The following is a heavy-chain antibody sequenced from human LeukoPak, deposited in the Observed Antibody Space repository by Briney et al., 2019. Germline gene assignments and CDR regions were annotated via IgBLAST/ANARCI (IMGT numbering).Heavy chain of an antibody. Sequence: GGSLRLSCAVSGFTFRDYEMHWVRQAPGKGQEWISYISTSGSTTFYADSVKGRFTISRDNSKNTLYLQMNSLRAEDTAVYYCAKSLSSAAFFDAFDIWGQGTMVTVSS. V-gene: IGHV3-48*03. CDR1: GFTFRDYE. CDR2: ISTSGSTT. CDR3: AKSLSSAAFFDAFDI. J-gene: IGHJ3*02. D-gene: IGHD6-13*01.